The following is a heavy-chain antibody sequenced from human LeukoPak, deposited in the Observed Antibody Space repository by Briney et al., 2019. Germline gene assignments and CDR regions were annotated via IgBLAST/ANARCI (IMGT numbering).Heavy chain of an antibody. CDR2: ISYDGSNK. V-gene: IGHV3-30-3*01. CDR3: ARETDTSALDY. J-gene: IGHJ4*02. D-gene: IGHD5-18*01. CDR1: GFTFSSYA. Sequence: GESLRLSCAASGFTFSSYAMHWVRQAPGKGLEWVAVISYDGSNKYYADSVKGRFTISRDNSKNTLYLQMNSLRAEDTAVYYCARETDTSALDYWGQGTLVTVSS.